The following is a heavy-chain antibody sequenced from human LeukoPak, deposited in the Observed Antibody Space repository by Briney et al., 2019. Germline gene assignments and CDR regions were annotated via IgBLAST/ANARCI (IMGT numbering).Heavy chain of an antibody. V-gene: IGHV4-34*01. CDR1: GGSFSGYY. J-gene: IGHJ4*02. D-gene: IGHD2-15*01. CDR2: INHSGST. Sequence: SETLSLTCAVYGGSFSGYYWSWIRQPPGKGLEWIGEINHSGSTNYNPSLKSRVTISVDTSKNQFSLKLSSVTAADTAVYYCARGGGQDYFDYWGQGTLVTVSS. CDR3: ARGGGQDYFDY.